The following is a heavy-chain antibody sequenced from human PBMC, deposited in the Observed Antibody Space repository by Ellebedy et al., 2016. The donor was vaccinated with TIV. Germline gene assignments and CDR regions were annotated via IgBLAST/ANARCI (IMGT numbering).Heavy chain of an antibody. CDR1: GGSFSGYY. J-gene: IGHJ5*02. V-gene: IGHV4-34*01. CDR3: ARDITMVRGVISRWFDP. CDR2: INHSGST. Sequence: SETLSLTXAVYGGSFSGYYWSWIRQPPGKGLEWIGEINHSGSTNYNQSLKSRVTISVDTSKNQFSLKLSSVTAADTAVYYCARDITMVRGVISRWFDPWGQGTLVTVSS. D-gene: IGHD3-10*01.